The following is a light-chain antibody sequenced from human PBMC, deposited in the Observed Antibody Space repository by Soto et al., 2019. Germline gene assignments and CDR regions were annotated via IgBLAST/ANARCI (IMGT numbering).Light chain of an antibody. J-gene: IGKJ1*01. CDR3: QQYHTYSPWT. V-gene: IGKV1-5*03. CDR2: KAS. CDR1: QSISSW. Sequence: IQMTQSPSTLSASVGDRVTITCRASQSISSWLAWYQQKPGKAPKLLIYKASSLESGVPSRFSGSGSGTEFTLTISSLQPDDFATYYCQQYHTYSPWTFGQGTKVEIK.